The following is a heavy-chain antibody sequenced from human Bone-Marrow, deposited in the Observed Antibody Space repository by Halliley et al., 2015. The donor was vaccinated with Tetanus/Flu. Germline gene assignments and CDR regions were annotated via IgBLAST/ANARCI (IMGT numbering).Heavy chain of an antibody. CDR3: ARFNYSLYALDV. Sequence: REGIGEIHQSGSTNYSPSPNSRVSISVDKSKNQFSPNLTSVTAADTAMYYCARFNYSLYALDVWGQGTTVTVSS. CDR2: IHQSGST. J-gene: IGHJ6*02. V-gene: IGHV4-4*02.